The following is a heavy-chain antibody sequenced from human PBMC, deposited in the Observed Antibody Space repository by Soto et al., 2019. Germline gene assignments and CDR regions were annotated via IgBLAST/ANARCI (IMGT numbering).Heavy chain of an antibody. Sequence: QVQLVQSGAEVKKPGASVKVSCKASGYSFTTHKMHWVRQAPGQGLDWMGWINVGNGDTKYSPKFQGRVTFTRDTSANTGDMELSSLGSEDTAVYYCATKHTCGDFQYWGQGTLVTVSS. D-gene: IGHD4-17*01. J-gene: IGHJ4*02. CDR3: ATKHTCGDFQY. V-gene: IGHV1-3*01. CDR1: GYSFTTHK. CDR2: INVGNGDT.